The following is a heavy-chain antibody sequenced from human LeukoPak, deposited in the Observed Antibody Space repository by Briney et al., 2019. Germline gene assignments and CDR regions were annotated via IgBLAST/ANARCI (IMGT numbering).Heavy chain of an antibody. D-gene: IGHD3-10*02. J-gene: IGHJ6*04. Sequence: GSPRLSCAPSGFTFSSYEMNWVRQAPGPGLERVSYISSSGSTIYYADSVKGRFTIPRDNAKNSLYLQMNSLRAEDTAVYYCAELGITMIGGVWGKGTTVTISS. V-gene: IGHV3-48*03. CDR1: GFTFSSYE. CDR3: AELGITMIGGV. CDR2: ISSSGSTI.